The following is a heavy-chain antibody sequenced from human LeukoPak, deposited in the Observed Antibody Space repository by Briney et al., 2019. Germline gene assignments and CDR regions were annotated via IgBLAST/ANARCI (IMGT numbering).Heavy chain of an antibody. CDR2: IYYSGST. V-gene: IGHV4-39*01. CDR3: ARRRGGVNWFDP. D-gene: IGHD5-24*01. J-gene: IGHJ5*02. CDR1: GGAISGYY. Sequence: SETLSLTCTVSGGAISGYYWSWIRQPPGKGLEWIGSIYYSGSTYYNLSLKSRVTISVDTSKNQFSLKLSSVTAADTAVYYCARRRGGVNWFDPWGQGTLVTVSS.